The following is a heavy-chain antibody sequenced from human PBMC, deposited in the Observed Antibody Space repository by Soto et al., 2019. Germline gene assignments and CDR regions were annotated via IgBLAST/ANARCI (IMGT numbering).Heavy chain of an antibody. D-gene: IGHD1-26*01. CDR1: AGSISRYY. Sequence: PSETLSLTCSVSAGSISRYYWGWVRQSPGEGLEWIAHISYTVDASYNPSLKSRVTISLDTSKNQIALSLMSVTAADTAVYYCARGECGGRCFYFDYWGQGTQVTVSS. J-gene: IGHJ4*02. V-gene: IGHV4-59*01. CDR3: ARGECGGRCFYFDY. CDR2: ISYTVDA.